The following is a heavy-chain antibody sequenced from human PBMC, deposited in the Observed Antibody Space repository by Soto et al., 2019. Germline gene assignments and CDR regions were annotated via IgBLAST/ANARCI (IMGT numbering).Heavy chain of an antibody. CDR2: IVVGSGNT. CDR1: GLTFTSSA. CDR3: AAGRPWMNTVTTARDD. V-gene: IGHV1-58*01. Sequence: GYSVKVSCTASGLTFTSSAVQWVRQARGQRREWIGWIVVGSGNTHYAQKFQERVTITRDMSTSTAYMELSSLRSEDTAVYYCAAGRPWMNTVTTARDDWGQGTLVNVS. J-gene: IGHJ4*02. D-gene: IGHD4-17*01.